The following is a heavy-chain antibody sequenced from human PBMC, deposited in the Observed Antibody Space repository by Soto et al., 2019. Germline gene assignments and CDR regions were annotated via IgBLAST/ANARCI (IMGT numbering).Heavy chain of an antibody. CDR2: IYYSGST. CDR3: ARANRVVVHFDY. CDR1: GGSVSSGSYY. J-gene: IGHJ4*02. V-gene: IGHV4-61*01. Sequence: QVQLQESGPGLVKPSETLSLTCTVSGGSVSSGSYYWSWIRQPPGKGLEWIGYIYYSGSTNCNPSLKSRVTISVDTSKNQSSLKLSSVTAADTAVYYCARANRVVVHFDYWGQGTLVTVSS. D-gene: IGHD2-15*01.